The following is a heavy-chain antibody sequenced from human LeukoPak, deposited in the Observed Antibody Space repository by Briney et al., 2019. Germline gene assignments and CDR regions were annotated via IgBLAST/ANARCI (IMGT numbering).Heavy chain of an antibody. J-gene: IGHJ4*02. CDR1: GFTFSNYA. V-gene: IGHV3-23*01. D-gene: IGHD6-19*01. CDR2: ITNSGGST. Sequence: QPGGSLRLSCAASGFTFSNYAMTWVRQAPGKGLEWVSAITNSGGSTYYADSVKGRFTISRDNSKNTLYLQMNSLRAEDTAVYYCAKTGTGWYFDYWGQGTLVTVSS. CDR3: AKTGTGWYFDY.